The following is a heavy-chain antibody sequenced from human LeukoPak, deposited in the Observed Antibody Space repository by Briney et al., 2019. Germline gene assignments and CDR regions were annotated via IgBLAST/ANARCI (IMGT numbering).Heavy chain of an antibody. CDR2: IYSGGST. D-gene: IGHD4-17*01. V-gene: IGHV3-66*01. CDR1: GFTVSSNY. CDR3: ARESARYGDYYFDY. Sequence: PGGSLRLSCAASGFTVSSNYMSWVRQAPGKGLEWVSVIYSGGSTYYADSVKGRFTISRDNSKNTLYLQMNSPRAEDTAVYYCARESARYGDYYFDYWGQGTLATVSS. J-gene: IGHJ4*02.